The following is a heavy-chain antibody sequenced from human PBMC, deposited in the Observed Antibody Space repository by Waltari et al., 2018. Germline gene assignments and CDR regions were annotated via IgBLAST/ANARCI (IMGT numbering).Heavy chain of an antibody. CDR1: GFNFSSYS. V-gene: IGHV3-21*01. Sequence: DVQLVESGGGPVKPGESLSLSCVASGFNFSSYSMNWVRQAPGKGLEWVSSISSGSTYIYYADSVKGRFTISRDDAKNSLFLQMNSLRDEDTAVYYCGRDWSGWDTWGQGTLVTVSS. CDR3: GRDWSGWDT. D-gene: IGHD3-3*01. CDR2: ISSGSTYI. J-gene: IGHJ5*02.